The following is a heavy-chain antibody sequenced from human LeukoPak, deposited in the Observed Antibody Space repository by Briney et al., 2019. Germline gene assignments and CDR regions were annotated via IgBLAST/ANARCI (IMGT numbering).Heavy chain of an antibody. CDR1: GYTHTELS. CDR3: ATVVYSGSYFAKDNWFDP. V-gene: IGHV1-24*01. Sequence: ASVKVSCKVSGYTHTELSMHWVRQAPGKGLEWMGGFDPEDGETIYAQKFQGRVTMTEDTSTDTAYMELSSLRSEDTAVYYCATVVYSGSYFAKDNWFDPWGQGTLVTVSS. J-gene: IGHJ5*02. D-gene: IGHD1-26*01. CDR2: FDPEDGET.